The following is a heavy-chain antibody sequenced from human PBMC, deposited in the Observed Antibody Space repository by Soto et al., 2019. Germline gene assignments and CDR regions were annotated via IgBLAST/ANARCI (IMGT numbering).Heavy chain of an antibody. CDR1: GQSFSGHS. J-gene: IGHJ4*02. CDR2: INESGGT. D-gene: IGHD1-1*01. CDR3: ARGSGIVALPGELEDVKYDY. Sequence: QVQLQQWGAGLVKPSETLSLSCAVYGQSFSGHSWAWIRQPPGKGLEWIGEINESGGTYYNPSLKSRVTISTDTSKNQFSLKLSSVSAADTAAYFCARGSGIVALPGELEDVKYDYWGQGPLVNVSS. V-gene: IGHV4-34*01.